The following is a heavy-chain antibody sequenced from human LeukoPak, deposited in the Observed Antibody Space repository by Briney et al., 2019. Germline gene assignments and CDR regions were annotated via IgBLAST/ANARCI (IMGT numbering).Heavy chain of an antibody. CDR3: ASPSQDSYYYDSSGYHDVAFDY. V-gene: IGHV1-69*17. CDR1: GGTFSSYA. D-gene: IGHD3-22*01. CDR2: IIPIFGIA. Sequence: SVKVSCKASGGTFSSYAISWVRQAPGQGLEWMGGIIPIFGIANYAQKFQGRVTITADKSTSTAYMELSSLRSEDTAVYYCASPSQDSYYYDSSGYHDVAFDYWGQGTLVTVSS. J-gene: IGHJ4*02.